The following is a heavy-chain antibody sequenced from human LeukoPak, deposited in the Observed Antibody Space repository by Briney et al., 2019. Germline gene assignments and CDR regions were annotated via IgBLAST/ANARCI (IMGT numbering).Heavy chain of an antibody. CDR3: ARDPAMVFFDY. D-gene: IGHD5-18*01. J-gene: IGHJ4*02. V-gene: IGHV4-39*02. CDR1: GGSISSSSYY. CDR2: IYYSGST. Sequence: SETLSLTCTVSGGSISSSSYYWGWIRQPPGKGLEWIGSIYYSGSTYYNPSLKSRVTISVDTSKNQFSLKLSSVTAADTAVYYCARDPAMVFFDYWGQGTLVTVST.